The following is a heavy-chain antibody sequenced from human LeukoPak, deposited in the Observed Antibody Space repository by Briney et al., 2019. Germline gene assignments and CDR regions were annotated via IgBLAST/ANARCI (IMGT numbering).Heavy chain of an antibody. V-gene: IGHV1-69*04. CDR3: ASVLSGIAVAGSFDP. CDR2: IIPILGIA. D-gene: IGHD6-19*01. J-gene: IGHJ5*02. Sequence: SVKVSGKASGGTFSSYAISWVRQAPGQGLEWMGRIIPILGIANYAQKFQGRVTITADKSTSTAYMELSSLRSEDTAVYYCASVLSGIAVAGSFDPWGQGTLVTVSS. CDR1: GGTFSSYA.